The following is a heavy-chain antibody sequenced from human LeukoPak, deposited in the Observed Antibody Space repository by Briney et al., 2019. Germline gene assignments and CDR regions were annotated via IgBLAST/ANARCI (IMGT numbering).Heavy chain of an antibody. CDR1: GFTFSSYW. CDR3: ARGSDSSGWYSSFDY. Sequence: GGSLRLSCAASGFTFSSYWMHWVRQAPGKGLVWVSRIKSDGSGTSYADSVKGRFTISRDNAKNTLYSQMNSLRAEDTAVYYCARGSDSSGWYSSFDYWGQGTLVTASS. D-gene: IGHD6-19*01. J-gene: IGHJ4*02. V-gene: IGHV3-74*01. CDR2: IKSDGSGT.